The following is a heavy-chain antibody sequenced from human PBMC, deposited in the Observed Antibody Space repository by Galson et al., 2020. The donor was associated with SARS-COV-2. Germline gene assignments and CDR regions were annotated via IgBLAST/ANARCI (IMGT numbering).Heavy chain of an antibody. V-gene: IGHV4-30-4*01. CDR3: ARAKAATMIVVVIDAFDI. CDR2: IYYSGST. Sequence: ETSETLSLTCTVSGGSISSGDYYWSWIRQPPGKGLEWIGYIYYSGSTYYNPSLKSRVTISVDTSKNQFSLKLSSVTAADTAVYYCARAKAATMIVVVIDAFDIWGQGTMVTVSS. CDR1: GGSISSGDYY. J-gene: IGHJ3*02. D-gene: IGHD3-22*01.